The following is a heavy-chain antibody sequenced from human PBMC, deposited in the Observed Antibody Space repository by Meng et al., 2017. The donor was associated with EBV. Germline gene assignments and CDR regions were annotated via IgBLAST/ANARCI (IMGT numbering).Heavy chain of an antibody. CDR1: GYTITGYY. V-gene: IGHV1-46*01. CDR2: IIPAGGNT. CDR3: VRELVGGTFDY. J-gene: IGHJ4*02. Sequence: QVHLCECGVRVNQAGGCVEVSCDASGYTITGYYLDCGRQDPGQGLGWMAIIIPAGGNTNYAQKFRGSLTMTRATSTSTVYMDLSILTSEDTAVYYCVRELVGGTFDYWGQGTLVTVSS. D-gene: IGHD1/OR15-1a*01.